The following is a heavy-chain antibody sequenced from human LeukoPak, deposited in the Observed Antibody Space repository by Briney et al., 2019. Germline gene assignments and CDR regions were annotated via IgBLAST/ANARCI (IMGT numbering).Heavy chain of an antibody. CDR1: GFTFSNNY. V-gene: IGHV3-53*01. CDR3: ARGGGGGNPFDY. CDR2: TYSDGST. Sequence: GGSLRLSCAVSGFTFSNNYMSWVRQAPGKGLAWVSVTYSDGSTYYSDSVKGRFTISRDNSKNTLYLQMNSLRAEDTAVYYCARGGGGGNPFDYWGQGTLVTVSS. J-gene: IGHJ4*02. D-gene: IGHD4-23*01.